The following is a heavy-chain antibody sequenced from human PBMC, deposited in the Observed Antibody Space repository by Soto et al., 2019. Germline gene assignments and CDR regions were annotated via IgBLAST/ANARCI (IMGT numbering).Heavy chain of an antibody. CDR2: ISYSGAT. CDR1: GASFSGYY. J-gene: IGHJ1*01. Sequence: QVQLQQWGAGLLKPSDTLSLTCAVNGASFSGYYWSWIRQSPEKGLEWIGEISYSGATNYNPSLKNRVTISVDTSKNQFFLNLAFVSAADTAIYYCARGRIVATVSQYFQHWGPGTLVTVSS. D-gene: IGHD5-12*01. CDR3: ARGRIVATVSQYFQH. V-gene: IGHV4-34*01.